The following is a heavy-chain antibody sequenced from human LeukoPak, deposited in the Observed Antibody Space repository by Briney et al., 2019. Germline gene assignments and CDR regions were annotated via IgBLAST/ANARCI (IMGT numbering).Heavy chain of an antibody. Sequence: GGSLRLSCAASGFTFSSYWMHWVRQAPGKGLVWVLRINSDESSTTYADSVNGRVTISRDNAKKTLDLQVNSRRAGDAAVYDCARHQHHRDIVATIIGYWGQGTLVTVSS. CDR3: ARHQHHRDIVATIIGY. V-gene: IGHV3-74*03. CDR1: GFTFSSYW. J-gene: IGHJ4*02. CDR2: INSDESST. D-gene: IGHD5-12*01.